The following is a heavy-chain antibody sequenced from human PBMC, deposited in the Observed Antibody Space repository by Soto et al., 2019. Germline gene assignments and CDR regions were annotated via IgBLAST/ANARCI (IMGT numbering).Heavy chain of an antibody. V-gene: IGHV3-20*04. CDR1: EFTFDDHG. CDR3: ARDGGVVVAVDAFDV. J-gene: IGHJ3*01. Sequence: EVQLVESGGGVVRPGGSLRLSCAASEFTFDDHGMTWVRQAPGKGLEWVSGITWNGATTGYADSVKGRFTISRDNAKNSLCLQMNSLRVEDTALYYCARDGGVVVAVDAFDVWGQGTMVTVSS. CDR2: ITWNGATT. D-gene: IGHD2-15*01.